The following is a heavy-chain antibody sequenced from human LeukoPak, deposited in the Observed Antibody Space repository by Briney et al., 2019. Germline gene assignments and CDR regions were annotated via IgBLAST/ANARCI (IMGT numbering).Heavy chain of an antibody. CDR2: IRSKADNYAT. CDR1: GFTFSGSP. J-gene: IGHJ4*02. V-gene: IGHV3-73*01. CDR3: TQSNY. Sequence: GGSLRLSCAASGFTFSGSPILWVRQASGKGLEWVGRIRSKADNYATAYAASVQCRCTISRDDSKSTAYLQLNSLKTEDTAVYYCTQSNYWGQGALVTVSS.